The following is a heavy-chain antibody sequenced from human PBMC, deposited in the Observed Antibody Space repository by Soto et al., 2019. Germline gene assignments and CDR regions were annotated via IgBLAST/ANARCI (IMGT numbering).Heavy chain of an antibody. V-gene: IGHV3-23*01. CDR3: AMGREVVRLNDAFDI. D-gene: IGHD2-15*01. Sequence: EVQLLESGGGLVQPGGSLSLSCAASGFTFSSYAMSWVRQAPGKGLEWVSAISGSGGSTYYADSVKGRFTISRDNSKNTLYLQMNSLRAEDTAVYYCAMGREVVRLNDAFDIWGQGTMVTVSS. J-gene: IGHJ3*02. CDR1: GFTFSSYA. CDR2: ISGSGGST.